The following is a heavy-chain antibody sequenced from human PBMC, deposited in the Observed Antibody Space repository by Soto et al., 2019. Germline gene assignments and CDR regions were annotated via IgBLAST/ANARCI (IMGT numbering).Heavy chain of an antibody. D-gene: IGHD3-9*01. Sequence: GSLRLSCAASGFTFSSYWMSWVRQAPGKGLEWVANIKQDGSEKYYVDSVKGRFTISRDNAKNSLYLQMNSLRAEDTAVYYCARETKALRYFDWLFYFDYWGQGTLVTVFS. CDR3: ARETKALRYFDWLFYFDY. CDR1: GFTFSSYW. V-gene: IGHV3-7*03. CDR2: IKQDGSEK. J-gene: IGHJ4*02.